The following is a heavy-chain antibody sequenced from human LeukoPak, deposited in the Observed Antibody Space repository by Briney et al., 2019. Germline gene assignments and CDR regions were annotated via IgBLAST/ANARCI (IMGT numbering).Heavy chain of an antibody. Sequence: ASETLSLTCTVSGGSISSSSYYRGWIRQPPGKGLEWIGSIYYSGSTYYNPSLKSRVTISVDTSKNEFSLKLTSVTAADTAVYYCAREANYYGSGSYSEGTLDYWGQGSLVTVSS. D-gene: IGHD3-10*01. CDR2: IYYSGST. CDR1: GGSISSSSYY. V-gene: IGHV4-39*07. J-gene: IGHJ4*02. CDR3: AREANYYGSGSYSEGTLDY.